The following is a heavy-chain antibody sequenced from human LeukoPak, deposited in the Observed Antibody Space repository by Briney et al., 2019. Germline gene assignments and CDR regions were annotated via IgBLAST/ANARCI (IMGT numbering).Heavy chain of an antibody. J-gene: IGHJ4*02. D-gene: IGHD6-19*01. V-gene: IGHV3-53*01. CDR1: GFTVSSNY. CDR3: AKGDYSSGWYED. Sequence: SGGSLRLSCAASGFTVSSNYVTWVRQAPGKGLEWVSVIYSGGSTYYADSVKGRFTISRDNSKNTLYLQMNSLRAEDTAVYYCAKGDYSSGWYEDWGQGTLVTVSS. CDR2: IYSGGST.